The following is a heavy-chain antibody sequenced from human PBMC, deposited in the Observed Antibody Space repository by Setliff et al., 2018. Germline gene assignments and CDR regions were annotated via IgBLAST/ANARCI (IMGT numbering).Heavy chain of an antibody. CDR1: GFTFSNYA. Sequence: PGGSLRLSCVASGFTFSNYAINWVRQAPGQGLEWVSGISGGGINTDYADSVKGRFTISRDNAKDTRYLQMNSLRAEDTAVYYCAKDISRTGYYYFDYWGRGTLVTVSS. V-gene: IGHV3-23*01. CDR2: ISGGGINT. CDR3: AKDISRTGYYYFDY. J-gene: IGHJ4*02. D-gene: IGHD3-9*01.